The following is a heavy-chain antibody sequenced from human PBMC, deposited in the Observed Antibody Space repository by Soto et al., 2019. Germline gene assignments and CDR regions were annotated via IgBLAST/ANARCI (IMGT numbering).Heavy chain of an antibody. D-gene: IGHD3-3*01. V-gene: IGHV4-31*03. J-gene: IGHJ6*02. CDR3: ARDPLIFGVDDGTHYYYYGMDV. CDR2: IYYSGST. CDR1: GGSISSGGYY. Sequence: SETLSLTCTVSGGSISSGGYYWSWIRQHPGKGLEWIGYIYYSGSTYYNPSLKSRVTISVDPSKNQFSLKLSSVTAADTAVYYCARDPLIFGVDDGTHYYYYGMDVWGQGTTVTVSS.